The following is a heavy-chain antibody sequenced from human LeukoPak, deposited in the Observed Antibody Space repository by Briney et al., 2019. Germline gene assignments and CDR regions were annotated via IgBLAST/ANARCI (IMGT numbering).Heavy chain of an antibody. CDR2: ISASGGST. J-gene: IGHJ6*02. CDR1: GFTFSSSA. D-gene: IGHD3-3*01. Sequence: GGSLRLSCAASGFTFSSSAMSWVRQVPGKGLEWVSGISASGGSTSYADSVRGRFTISRDNSKNTLYVQMNSLRDEDTAVYYCARDPYYDFWSGSPPGGYYYYGMDVWGQGTTVTVSS. V-gene: IGHV3-23*01. CDR3: ARDPYYDFWSGSPPGGYYYYGMDV.